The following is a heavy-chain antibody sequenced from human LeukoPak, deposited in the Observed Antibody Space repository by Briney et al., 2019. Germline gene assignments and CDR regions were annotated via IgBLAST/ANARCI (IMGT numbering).Heavy chain of an antibody. CDR3: AKPGYSNNWYPSDY. CDR2: ISSSSSYI. Sequence: GGSLRLSCAASGFTFSSYSMNWVRQAPGKGLEWVSSISSSSSYIYYADSVKGRFTISRDNAKNSLSLQMNSLRAEDTAVYYCAKPGYSNNWYPSDYWGQGTLVTVSS. D-gene: IGHD6-13*01. CDR1: GFTFSSYS. V-gene: IGHV3-21*01. J-gene: IGHJ4*02.